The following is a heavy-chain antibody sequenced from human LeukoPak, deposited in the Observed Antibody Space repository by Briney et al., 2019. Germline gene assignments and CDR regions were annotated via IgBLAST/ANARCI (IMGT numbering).Heavy chain of an antibody. CDR3: TTLGNLDV. D-gene: IGHD3-16*01. V-gene: IGHV3-15*07. Sequence: GGSLRLSRAASGFTFSNAWMNWVRQAPGKGLEWVGRIKSKTDGETTDYAAPVKGRFTISRDDSKNTLWLQMNSLKTEDTAVYYCTTLGNLDVWGQGTTVTVSS. CDR2: IKSKTDGETT. J-gene: IGHJ6*02. CDR1: GFTFSNAW.